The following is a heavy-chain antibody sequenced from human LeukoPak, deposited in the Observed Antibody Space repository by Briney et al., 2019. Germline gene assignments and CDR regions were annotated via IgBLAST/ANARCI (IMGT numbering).Heavy chain of an antibody. CDR3: ARDLHSSGWYHANDYYYYGMDV. Sequence: QSGGSLRLSCAASGFTVSSNYMSWVRQAPGKGLEWVSVIYSGGSTYYADSVKGRFTISRDNSKNTLYLQMNCLRAEDTAVYYCARDLHSSGWYHANDYYYYGMDVWGQGTTVTVSS. CDR2: IYSGGST. J-gene: IGHJ6*02. V-gene: IGHV3-66*01. D-gene: IGHD6-19*01. CDR1: GFTVSSNY.